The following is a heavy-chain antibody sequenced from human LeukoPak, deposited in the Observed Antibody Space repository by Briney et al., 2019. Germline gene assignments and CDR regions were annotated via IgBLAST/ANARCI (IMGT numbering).Heavy chain of an antibody. D-gene: IGHD2-8*01. CDR3: ARHKRAQNYESRGSCTNGLCPLDYYYYYYYIDV. V-gene: IGHV5-51*01. J-gene: IGHJ6*03. CDR1: GYSFTSYW. CDR2: VYPGDSDT. Sequence: GESLKISCKGSGYSFTSYWIGWVRQMPGKGLEWMGIVYPGDSDTRYSPSFLGKVSISADKSITTAYLQWSSLEASDTAVYYCARHKRAQNYESRGSCTNGLCPLDYYYYYYYIDVWGKGTTVTVSS.